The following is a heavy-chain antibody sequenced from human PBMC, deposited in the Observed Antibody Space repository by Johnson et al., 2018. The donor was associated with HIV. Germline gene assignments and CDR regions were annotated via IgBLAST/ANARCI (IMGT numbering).Heavy chain of an antibody. CDR1: GFTFSSYW. CDR3: ARERWASRRRCGAFDI. V-gene: IGHV3-7*05. D-gene: IGHD2-21*01. Sequence: EVQLVESGGGLVQPGGSLGLSCAASGFTFSSYWMTWVRQAPGKGLEWVSNIKQDGTEKNYVDFVKGRFTISRDNAKNSLFLQISSLRAEDTAVYYCARERWASRRRCGAFDIWGQGTMVTVSS. J-gene: IGHJ3*02. CDR2: IKQDGTEK.